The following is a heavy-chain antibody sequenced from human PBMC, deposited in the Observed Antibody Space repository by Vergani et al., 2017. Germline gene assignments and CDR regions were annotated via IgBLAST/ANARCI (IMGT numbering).Heavy chain of an antibody. V-gene: IGHV3-21*01. CDR3: AGEGVVVVPAAIEVSSTPYYYYYGMDV. D-gene: IGHD2-2*01. Sequence: EVQLVESGGGLVKPGGSLRLSCAASGFTFSSSSMNWVRQAPGKGLAWVSSISSSSSYIYYAYSVKGRFTISRDNAKNSLYLQMNSLRAEDTAAYYCAGEGVVVVPAAIEVSSTPYYYYYGMDVWGQGTTVTVSS. CDR2: ISSSSSYI. CDR1: GFTFSSSS. J-gene: IGHJ6*02.